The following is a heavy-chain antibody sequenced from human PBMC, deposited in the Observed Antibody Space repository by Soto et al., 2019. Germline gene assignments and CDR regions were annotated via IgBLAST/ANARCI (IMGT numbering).Heavy chain of an antibody. V-gene: IGHV4-39*01. CDR1: GGSISSSSYY. CDR3: ARHDSPYYYDSSGLDP. CDR2: IYYSGST. D-gene: IGHD3-22*01. J-gene: IGHJ5*02. Sequence: KPSETLSLTCTVSGGSISSSSYYWGWIRQPPGKGLEWIGSIYYSGSTYYNPSLKSRVTISVDTSKNQFSLKLSSVTAADTAVYYCARHDSPYYYDSSGLDPWGQGTLVTVSS.